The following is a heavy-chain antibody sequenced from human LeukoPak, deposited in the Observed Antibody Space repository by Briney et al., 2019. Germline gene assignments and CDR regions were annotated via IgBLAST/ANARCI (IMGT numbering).Heavy chain of an antibody. CDR2: IYPGDSNS. V-gene: IGHV5-51*01. J-gene: IGHJ4*02. Sequence: GESLKISCRGFANDWIGWVRQMPGKGLEWMGIIYPGDSNSRYSPSFQGQVTTLVDKSISTAYLQWSSLKASDTAMYYCARRRAVAGTYYFDLWGQGTLVTVSS. D-gene: IGHD6-19*01. CDR3: ARRRAVAGTYYFDL. CDR1: ANDW.